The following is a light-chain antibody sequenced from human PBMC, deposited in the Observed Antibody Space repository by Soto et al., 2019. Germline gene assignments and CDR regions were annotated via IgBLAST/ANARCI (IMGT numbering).Light chain of an antibody. CDR1: QSLLHSNGYNY. V-gene: IGKV2-28*01. CDR2: LGS. J-gene: IGKJ2*01. CDR3: MQALQTPYT. Sequence: DIVMPQSPLSLPVTPGEPASISCRSSQSLLHSNGYNYLDWYLQKPGQSPQLLISLGSNRASGVPGRFSGSGSGTDFTLKISRVEAEDVGVYYCMQALQTPYTFGQGTKLEIK.